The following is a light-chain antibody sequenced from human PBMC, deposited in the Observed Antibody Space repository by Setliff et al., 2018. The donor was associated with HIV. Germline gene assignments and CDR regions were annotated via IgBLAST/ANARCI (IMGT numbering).Light chain of an antibody. J-gene: IGLJ1*01. CDR2: EVS. Sequence: QSALAQPASVSGSPGQSITISCTGTSSDVGGYNYVSWYQQHPGKAPKLMIYEVSNRPSGVSNRFSGSKSGNTASLTISGLQAEDEADYYCQSFDGSLRGGVFGTGTKVTVL. CDR3: QSFDGSLRGGV. CDR1: SSDVGGYNY. V-gene: IGLV2-14*01.